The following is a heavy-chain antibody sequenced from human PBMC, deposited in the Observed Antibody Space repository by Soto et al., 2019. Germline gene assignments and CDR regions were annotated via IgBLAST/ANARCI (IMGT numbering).Heavy chain of an antibody. CDR2: ISSGVSPI. D-gene: IGHD6-13*01. Sequence: GGSLRLSCAASGFTFGDYYMSWIRQAPGKGLEWVSYISSGVSPIYYADSVKGRFTTSRDNANNTLYLQMNSLRADDTAVYYCARGAIAAADPWGQGTLVTVSS. J-gene: IGHJ5*02. V-gene: IGHV3-11*01. CDR1: GFTFGDYY. CDR3: ARGAIAAADP.